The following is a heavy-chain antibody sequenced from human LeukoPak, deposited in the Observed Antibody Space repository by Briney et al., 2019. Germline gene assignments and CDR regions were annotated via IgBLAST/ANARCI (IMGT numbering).Heavy chain of an antibody. CDR1: GFTFSSYS. J-gene: IGHJ6*02. CDR3: ARGRRPDTAMVYYYYYYGMDV. Sequence: GGSLRLSCAASGFTFSSYSMNWVRQAPGKGLEWVSSISSSSSYIYYADSVKGRFTISRDIAKNSLYLQMNSLRAEDTAVYYCARGRRPDTAMVYYYYYYGMDVWGQGTTVTVSS. D-gene: IGHD5-18*01. V-gene: IGHV3-21*01. CDR2: ISSSSSYI.